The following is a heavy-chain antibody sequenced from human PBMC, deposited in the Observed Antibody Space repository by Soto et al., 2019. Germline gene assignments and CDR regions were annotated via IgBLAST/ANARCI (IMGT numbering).Heavy chain of an antibody. Sequence: SGPKREPTQTLTLKYTLSGFSLSTKEKCVSWIRQPPGKALEWLARIDWDDDKYYSTSLKTRLTISKDTSKNQVVLTMTNMDPVDTATYYCARIPHYYGSGQDVWGKGTTVTVSS. V-gene: IGHV2-70*11. D-gene: IGHD3-10*01. CDR1: GFSLSTKEKC. J-gene: IGHJ6*04. CDR3: ARIPHYYGSGQDV. CDR2: IDWDDDK.